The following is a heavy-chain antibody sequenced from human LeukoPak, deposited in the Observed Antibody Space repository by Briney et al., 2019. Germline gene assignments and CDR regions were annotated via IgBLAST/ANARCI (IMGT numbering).Heavy chain of an antibody. CDR1: RFTLSRYW. D-gene: IGHD1-26*01. V-gene: IGHV3-7*01. CDR3: AGEADGSMDV. J-gene: IGHJ6*03. Sequence: GGSHRLPCTHCRFTLSRYWLRWVRQAPPKGVEGVANIKQDGSEKYYLDSVKGRFTISRDNAKNSLYLQMNSLRAEDTAVYYCAGEADGSMDVWGKGATVTVSS. CDR2: IKQDGSEK.